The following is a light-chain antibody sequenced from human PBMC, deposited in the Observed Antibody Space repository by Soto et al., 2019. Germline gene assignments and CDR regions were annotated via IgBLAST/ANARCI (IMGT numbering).Light chain of an antibody. CDR3: QQRSTWPALT. J-gene: IGKJ4*01. V-gene: IGKV3-11*01. CDR1: QSVSSY. CDR2: DAS. Sequence: EIVLTQSPATLSLSPGERATLSCRASQSVSSYLAWYQQKPGQAPRLLIYDASNRATGIPARFSGSGSGTDFTLTISSLEPEDFAVYFCQQRSTWPALTFGGWTKVEIK.